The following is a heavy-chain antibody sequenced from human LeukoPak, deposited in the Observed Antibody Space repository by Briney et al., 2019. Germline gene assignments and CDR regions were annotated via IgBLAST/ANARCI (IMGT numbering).Heavy chain of an antibody. CDR1: GFTFSSYA. CDR3: ARDTSRLYYFDY. CDR2: ISYDGSNK. J-gene: IGHJ4*02. Sequence: GGSLRLSCAASGFTFSSYAMHWVRQAPGKGLEWVAVISYDGSNKYYADSVKGRFTISRDNSKNTLYLQMNSLRAEDTAVYYCARDTSRLYYFDYWGQGTLVTVSS. V-gene: IGHV3-30-3*01.